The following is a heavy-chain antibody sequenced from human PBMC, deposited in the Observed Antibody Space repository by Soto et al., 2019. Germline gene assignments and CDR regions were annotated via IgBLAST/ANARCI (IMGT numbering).Heavy chain of an antibody. CDR3: ARSGRSDYRRYFDL. D-gene: IGHD4-17*01. J-gene: IGHJ2*01. V-gene: IGHV4-34*01. CDR1: GGSFSGYF. CDR2: VDHSGST. Sequence: QVQLQQWGAGLLKPSETLSLTCAVYGGSFSGYFWTWIRQSPGKGLEWIGEVDHSGSTNYNPPLETRLSISLDTSKTHFSLKMTSVTAADTAVYYCARSGRSDYRRYFDLWGRGTLVTVS.